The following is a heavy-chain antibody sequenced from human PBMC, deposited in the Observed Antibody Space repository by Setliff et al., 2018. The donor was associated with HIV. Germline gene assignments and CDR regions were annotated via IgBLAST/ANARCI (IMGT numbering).Heavy chain of an antibody. D-gene: IGHD3-22*01. V-gene: IGHV3-23*01. CDR3: AGDLFPYYHDSSPYYPPGY. J-gene: IGHJ4*02. CDR2: ISGSGGNT. CDR1: GFTFSSYA. Sequence: GGSLRLSCTASGFTFSSYAMSWVRQAPGKGLEWVSIISGSGGNTYYADSVKGRFTISRDNSKNTLSLQMNSLRAEDTAVYYCAGDLFPYYHDSSPYYPPGYWGQGTLVTVSS.